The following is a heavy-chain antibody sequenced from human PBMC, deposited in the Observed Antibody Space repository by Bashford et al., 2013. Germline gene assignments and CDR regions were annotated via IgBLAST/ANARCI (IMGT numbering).Heavy chain of an antibody. CDR1: ATSTSGFY. D-gene: IGHD5-12*01. J-gene: IGHJ2*01. V-gene: IGHV4-59*13. CDR2: IHDSGST. Sequence: SETLSLTCTVSATSTSGFYWSWIRQFPGNGLEWIGYIHDSGSTNYNPSLTGRGTISLDTSKNQFSLNLTAVTAADTAVYYCARLSGYDSLLYWYFDLWG. CDR3: ARLSGYDSLLYWYFDL.